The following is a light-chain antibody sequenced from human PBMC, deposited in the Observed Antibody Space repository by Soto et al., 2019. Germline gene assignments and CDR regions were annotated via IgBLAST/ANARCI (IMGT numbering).Light chain of an antibody. V-gene: IGLV4-69*01. CDR3: QTWGTGVQGV. CDR1: SGHSSYA. Sequence: QPVLTQSPSASASLGASVKLTCSLSSGHSSYAIAWHQQQPDKGPRYLMKVNSDGSHSKGDGIPDRFSGSSSGAERYLTISSLQSEDEADYYCQTWGTGVQGVFGGGTKVTVL. J-gene: IGLJ2*01. CDR2: VNSDGSH.